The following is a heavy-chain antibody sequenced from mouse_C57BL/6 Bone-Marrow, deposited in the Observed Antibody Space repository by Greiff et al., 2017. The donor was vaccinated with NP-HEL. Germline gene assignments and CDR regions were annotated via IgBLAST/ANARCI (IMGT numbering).Heavy chain of an antibody. V-gene: IGHV5-12*01. D-gene: IGHD1-1*01. CDR2: ISNGGGST. Sequence: EVHLVESGGGLVQPGGSLKLSCAASGFTFSDYYMYWVRQTPEKRLEWVAYISNGGGSTYYPDTVKGRFTISRDNAKNTLYLQMSRLKSEDTAMYYCARHAITTVVATEYCDVWGTGTTVTVSS. J-gene: IGHJ1*03. CDR1: GFTFSDYY. CDR3: ARHAITTVVATEYCDV.